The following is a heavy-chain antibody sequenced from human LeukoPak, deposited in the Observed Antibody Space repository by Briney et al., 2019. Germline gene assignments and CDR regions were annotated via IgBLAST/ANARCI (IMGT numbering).Heavy chain of an antibody. D-gene: IGHD5-18*01. J-gene: IGHJ3*02. CDR2: INPSGGST. CDR3: ATATEFRAGTAMVMGNGFGAFDI. V-gene: IGHV1-46*01. Sequence: ASVKVSCKASGYTFTSYYMPWVRQAPGQGLEWMGIINPSGGSTSYAQKFQGRVTMTRDMSTSTVYMELSSLRSEDTAVYYCATATEFRAGTAMVMGNGFGAFDIWGQGTMVTVSS. CDR1: GYTFTSYY.